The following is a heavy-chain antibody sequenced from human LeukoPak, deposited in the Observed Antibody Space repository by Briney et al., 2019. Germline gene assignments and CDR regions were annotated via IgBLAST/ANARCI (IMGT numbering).Heavy chain of an antibody. J-gene: IGHJ5*02. CDR1: GFIFSSYA. CDR3: AKDLYYVGSGSPES. CDR2: ISGSADIT. D-gene: IGHD3-10*01. V-gene: IGHV3-23*01. Sequence: GGSLRLSCAASGFIFSSYAMSWVRQAPGKGLEWVSGISGSADITDYADSVKGRFTISRYNSKNTVYLQMNSLRAEDTAVYYCAKDLYYVGSGSPESWGQGTLVTVSS.